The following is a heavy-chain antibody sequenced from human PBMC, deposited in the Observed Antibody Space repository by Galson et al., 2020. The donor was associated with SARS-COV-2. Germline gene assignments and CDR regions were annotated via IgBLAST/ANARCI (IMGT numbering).Heavy chain of an antibody. CDR1: GFTFSSYG. J-gene: IGHJ4*02. D-gene: IGHD2-2*01. Sequence: GGSLRLSCAASGFTFSSYGMHWVRQAPGKGLEWVAVIWYDGSNKYYADSVKGRFTISRDNSKNTLYLQMNSLRAEDTAVYYCARDLGARVVPADLDYWGQGTLVTVSS. CDR3: ARDLGARVVPADLDY. CDR2: IWYDGSNK. V-gene: IGHV3-33*01.